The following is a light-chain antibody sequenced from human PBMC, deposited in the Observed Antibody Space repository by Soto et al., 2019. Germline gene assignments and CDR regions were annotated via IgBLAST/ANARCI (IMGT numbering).Light chain of an antibody. V-gene: IGLV1-44*01. CDR3: AAWDDSLNGWV. CDR2: TNN. J-gene: IGLJ3*02. CDR1: SSNIGSNT. Sequence: QSVLTQPPSTSGTPGQRVTISCSGGSSNIGSNTVNWYHQLPGTAPKLLIYTNNQRPSGVPDRFSGSKSGTSASLAISGLQSEDEADYYCAAWDDSLNGWVFGGGTKLTVL.